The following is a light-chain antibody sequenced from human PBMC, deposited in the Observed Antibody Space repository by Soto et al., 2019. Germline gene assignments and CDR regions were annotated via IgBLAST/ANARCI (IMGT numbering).Light chain of an antibody. V-gene: IGLV2-14*03. Sequence: QSALTQPASVSRSPGQSITISCTGTSSDIGTYNYVSRYQEHPGQAPKLMIYDVSNRPSGVSDRFSGSKSGNTASLTISGLQAEDEADYYCYSCSRSSGTRYVFGTGTKLTVL. CDR2: DVS. CDR3: YSCSRSSGTRYV. CDR1: SSDIGTYNY. J-gene: IGLJ1*01.